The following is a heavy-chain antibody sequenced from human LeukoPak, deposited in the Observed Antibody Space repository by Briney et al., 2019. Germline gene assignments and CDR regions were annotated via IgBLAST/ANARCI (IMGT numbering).Heavy chain of an antibody. CDR2: IKQDGSEK. CDR1: GFTFSSYW. J-gene: IGHJ3*02. CDR3: ARAGYCSSTSCYKASAFDI. D-gene: IGHD2-2*03. V-gene: IGHV3-7*01. Sequence: GGSLRLSCAASGFTFSSYWMSWVRQAPGKGLEGVANIKQDGSEKYYVDSVKGRFTISRDNAKNSLYLQMNSLRAEDTAVYYCARAGYCSSTSCYKASAFDIWGQGTMVTVSS.